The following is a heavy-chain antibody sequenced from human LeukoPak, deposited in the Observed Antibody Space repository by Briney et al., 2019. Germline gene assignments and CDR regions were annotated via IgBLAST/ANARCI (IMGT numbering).Heavy chain of an antibody. J-gene: IGHJ4*02. D-gene: IGHD3-10*01. CDR2: MYGAANI. CDR3: GRGVLGVKPLDY. CDR1: GFTVSTTY. Sequence: PGGSLRLSCAASGFTVSTTYMSWVRQAPGKGLEWVSFMYGAANIYYADSVKGRFTISRDNSNNMLYLQMNSLEAADTAVYHCGRGVLGVKPLDYWGQGTLVTVSS. V-gene: IGHV3-53*01.